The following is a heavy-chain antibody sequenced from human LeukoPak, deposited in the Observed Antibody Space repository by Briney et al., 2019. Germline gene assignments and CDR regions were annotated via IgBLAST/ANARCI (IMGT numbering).Heavy chain of an antibody. Sequence: TGGSLRLSCAASGFTFSSYGMHWVRQAPGKGLEWVAVISYDGSNKYYADSVKGRFTISRDNSKNTLYLQMNSLRAEDTAVYYCAKDRTTGTMYYYYMDVWGKGTTVTVSS. D-gene: IGHD1-1*01. V-gene: IGHV3-30*18. CDR2: ISYDGSNK. CDR3: AKDRTTGTMYYYYMDV. CDR1: GFTFSSYG. J-gene: IGHJ6*03.